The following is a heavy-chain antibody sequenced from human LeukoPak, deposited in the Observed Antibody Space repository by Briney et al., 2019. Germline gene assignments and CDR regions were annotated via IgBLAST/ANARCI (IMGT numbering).Heavy chain of an antibody. J-gene: IGHJ6*03. D-gene: IGHD3-10*01. CDR1: GYTFTGYY. V-gene: IGHV1-2*02. Sequence: GASVKVSCKASGYTFTGYYMHWVRQAPGQGLEWMGWINPNSGGTNYAQKFQGRVTMTRDTSISTAYMELSRLRSDDTAVYYCARDSVLWFGELYKAKYYYYMDVWGKGTTVTVSS. CDR2: INPNSGGT. CDR3: ARDSVLWFGELYKAKYYYYMDV.